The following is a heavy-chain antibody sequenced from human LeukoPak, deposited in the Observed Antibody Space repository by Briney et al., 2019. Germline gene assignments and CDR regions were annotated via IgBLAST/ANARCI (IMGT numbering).Heavy chain of an antibody. Sequence: GGSLRLSCAASGFTVSSNYMSWIRQAPGKGLEWVSYISSSSTYTNYADSVKGRFTISRDNAKNSVYLQMNSLRAEDTAVYYCARDTKAFDPWGQGTLVTVSS. V-gene: IGHV3-11*06. CDR2: ISSSSTYT. CDR3: ARDTKAFDP. J-gene: IGHJ5*02. CDR1: GFTVSSNY. D-gene: IGHD3-3*01.